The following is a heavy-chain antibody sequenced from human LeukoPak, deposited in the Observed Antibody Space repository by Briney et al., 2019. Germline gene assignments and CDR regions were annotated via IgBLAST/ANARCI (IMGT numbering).Heavy chain of an antibody. CDR1: GGSISSYY. CDR3: ARHNLRGVAAAGTIDY. Sequence: SETLSLTCTVSGGSISSYYWSWIRQPPGKGLEWIGYIYYSGSTNYNPSLKSRVTISVDTSKNQFSPKLSSVTAADTAVYYCARHNLRGVAAAGTIDYWGQGTLVTVSS. V-gene: IGHV4-59*08. D-gene: IGHD6-13*01. J-gene: IGHJ4*02. CDR2: IYYSGST.